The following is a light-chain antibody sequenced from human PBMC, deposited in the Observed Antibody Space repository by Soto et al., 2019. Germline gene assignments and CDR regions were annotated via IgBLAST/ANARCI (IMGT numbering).Light chain of an antibody. J-gene: IGKJ4*01. Sequence: IQLTQSPSFLSASVGDRVTITCRASQGISTYLAWYQQKSGKAPKLLIYAASTLQRGVPSRFSGSGSGTQFTLTISSLQPEDFATYYCQQLNAYPLTFGGGTKVDIK. CDR2: AAS. V-gene: IGKV1-9*01. CDR1: QGISTY. CDR3: QQLNAYPLT.